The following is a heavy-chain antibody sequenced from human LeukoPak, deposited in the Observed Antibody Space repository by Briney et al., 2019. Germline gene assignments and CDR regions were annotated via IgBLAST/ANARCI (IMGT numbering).Heavy chain of an antibody. Sequence: KPSETLSLTCTVSGGSISSGGYYWSWIRQHPGKGLEWIGYIYYSGSTYYNPSLKSRVTISVDTSKNQFSLKLSSVTAADTAVYYCARVDRVDTAMVVDYWGQGTLVTVSS. CDR2: IYYSGST. CDR1: GGSISSGGYY. J-gene: IGHJ4*02. CDR3: ARVDRVDTAMVVDY. V-gene: IGHV4-31*03. D-gene: IGHD5-18*01.